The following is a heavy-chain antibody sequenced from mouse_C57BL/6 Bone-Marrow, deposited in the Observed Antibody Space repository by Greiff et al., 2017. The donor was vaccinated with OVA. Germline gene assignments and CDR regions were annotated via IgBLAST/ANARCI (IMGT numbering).Heavy chain of an antibody. CDR2: INPNNGGT. CDR3: ARSYYGGFAY. Sequence: EVKLLESGPELVKPGASVKIPCKASGYTFTDYNMDWVKQSHGKSLEWIGDINPNNGGTIYNQKFKGKATLTVDKSSSTAYMELRSLTSEDTAVYYCARSYYGGFAYWGQGTLVTVSA. V-gene: IGHV1-18*01. D-gene: IGHD1-1*01. J-gene: IGHJ3*01. CDR1: GYTFTDYN.